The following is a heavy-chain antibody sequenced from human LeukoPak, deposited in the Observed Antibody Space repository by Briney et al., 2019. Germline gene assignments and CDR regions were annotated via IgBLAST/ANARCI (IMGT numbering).Heavy chain of an antibody. Sequence: ASVKVSCKASGYTFTKYGISWIRQAPGQGPEWVGWISPANNNANFAQKMQGRVIMTTDTSTSTAYLELRILRSDDTAVYYCARDSVVTELLWCGELASFDHWGQGTLVTVS. CDR1: GYTFTKYG. CDR3: ARDSVVTELLWCGELASFDH. V-gene: IGHV1-18*01. CDR2: ISPANNNA. J-gene: IGHJ4*02. D-gene: IGHD3-10*01.